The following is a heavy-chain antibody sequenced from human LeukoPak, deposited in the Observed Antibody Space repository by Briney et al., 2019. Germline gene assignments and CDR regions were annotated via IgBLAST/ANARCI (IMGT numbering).Heavy chain of an antibody. D-gene: IGHD3-10*01. CDR3: AKDMGYYYYYMDV. CDR1: GFTLSSYA. J-gene: IGHJ6*03. CDR2: ISYDGSNK. Sequence: PGGSLRLSCAASGFTLSSYAMHWVRQAPGKGLEWVAVISYDGSNKYYADSVKGRFTISRDNAKNSLYLQMNSLRAEDTALYYCAKDMGYYYYYMDVWGKGTTVTVSS. V-gene: IGHV3-30*04.